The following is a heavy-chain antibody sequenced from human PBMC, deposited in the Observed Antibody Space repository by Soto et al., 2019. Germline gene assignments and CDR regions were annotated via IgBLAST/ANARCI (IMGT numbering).Heavy chain of an antibody. CDR3: AKAGGGFGDFVHH. CDR2: ILYDGSDK. Sequence: GGSLRLSCAASGFTFSSYGMHWVRQAPGKGLEWVTGILYDGSDKYYADSVKGRFTISRENSKNTLYLQMNSLRTEDSAVYYCAKAGGGFGDFVHHWGQGTPVTVSS. V-gene: IGHV3-30*18. D-gene: IGHD3-10*01. CDR1: GFTFSSYG. J-gene: IGHJ4*02.